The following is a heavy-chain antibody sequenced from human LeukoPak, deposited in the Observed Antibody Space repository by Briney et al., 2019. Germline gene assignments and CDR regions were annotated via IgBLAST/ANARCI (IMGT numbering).Heavy chain of an antibody. CDR2: IFYSGII. Sequence: SETLSLTCTVSGGSISSSSYYWGWIRQPPGKGLECIGRIFYSGIIYYNPSFKSRVTMSVDTSKNQFSLKLSSVTAADTAVYFCARLYGSGYHYYGMDAWGQGTTVTVSS. CDR1: GGSISSSSYY. D-gene: IGHD3-22*01. CDR3: ARLYGSGYHYYGMDA. J-gene: IGHJ6*02. V-gene: IGHV4-39*01.